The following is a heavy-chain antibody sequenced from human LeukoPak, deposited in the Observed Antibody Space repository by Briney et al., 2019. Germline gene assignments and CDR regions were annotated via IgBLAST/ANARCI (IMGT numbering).Heavy chain of an antibody. CDR3: ARSSGWYHRGPDYYYYYMDV. CDR1: GFTFSTYT. D-gene: IGHD6-19*01. J-gene: IGHJ6*03. Sequence: PGGSLRLSCAASGFTFSTYTMNWVRQAPGKGLEWVSSISTSSSYIHYANSVKGRFTISRDNAKNSLYLQMNSLRAEDTAVYYCARSSGWYHRGPDYYYYYMDVWGKGTTVTVS. V-gene: IGHV3-21*01. CDR2: ISTSSSYI.